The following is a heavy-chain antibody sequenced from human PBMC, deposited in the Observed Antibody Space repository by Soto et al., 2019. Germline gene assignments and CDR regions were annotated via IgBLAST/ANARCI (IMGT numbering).Heavy chain of an antibody. CDR2: INPNSGGT. CDR1: GYTFTGYY. J-gene: IGHJ4*02. CDR3: ARGRRYCTNGVCSTGYYFDY. D-gene: IGHD2-8*01. Sequence: ASMKFSCKASGYTFTGYYMHWVRQAPGQGLEWMGWINPNSGGTNYAQKFQGRVTMTRDTSISTAYMELSRLRSDDTAVYYCARGRRYCTNGVCSTGYYFDYWGQGTLVTVSS. V-gene: IGHV1-2*02.